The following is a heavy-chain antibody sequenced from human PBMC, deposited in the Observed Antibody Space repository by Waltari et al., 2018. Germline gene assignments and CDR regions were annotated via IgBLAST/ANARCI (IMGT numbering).Heavy chain of an antibody. J-gene: IGHJ4*02. CDR1: GGPFSSYA. CDR2: IIPIFGTA. V-gene: IGHV1-69*05. Sequence: QVQLVQSGAEVKKPGSSVKVSCQASGGPFSSYAIRWVRQAPGQGLEWMGGIIPIFGTANYAQKFQGRVTITTDESTSTAYMELSSLRSEDTAVYYCARGAQLERRRGYFDYWGQGTLVTVSS. CDR3: ARGAQLERRRGYFDY. D-gene: IGHD1-1*01.